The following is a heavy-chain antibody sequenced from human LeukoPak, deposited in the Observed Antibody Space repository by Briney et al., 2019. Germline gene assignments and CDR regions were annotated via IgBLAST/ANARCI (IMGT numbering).Heavy chain of an antibody. CDR3: ARDSVGDLLDY. CDR2: IDSSGITI. CDR1: GFPFSSYE. V-gene: IGHV3-48*03. Sequence: GGSLRLSCAGSGFPFSSYEMIWLRQAPGKGLEWVSHIDSSGITIYYGDSVKGRFIISRDNAKNSIYLQMDSLRVEDTAIYYCARDSVGDLLDYWGQGTPVTVSS. J-gene: IGHJ4*02. D-gene: IGHD4-17*01.